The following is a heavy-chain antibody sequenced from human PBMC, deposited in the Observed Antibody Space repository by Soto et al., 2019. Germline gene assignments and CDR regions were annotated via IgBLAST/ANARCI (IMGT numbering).Heavy chain of an antibody. CDR2: IIPIFGTA. CDR3: ARSLFRGLAMIVVAKNYYYGMDV. Sequence: SVKVSCKSSGYTFTGYYMHWVRQAPGQGLEWMGGIIPIFGTANYAQKFQGRVTITADESTSTAYMELSSLRSEDTAVYYCARSLFRGLAMIVVAKNYYYGMDVWGQGTTVTVSS. D-gene: IGHD3-22*01. CDR1: GYTFTGYY. J-gene: IGHJ6*02. V-gene: IGHV1-69*13.